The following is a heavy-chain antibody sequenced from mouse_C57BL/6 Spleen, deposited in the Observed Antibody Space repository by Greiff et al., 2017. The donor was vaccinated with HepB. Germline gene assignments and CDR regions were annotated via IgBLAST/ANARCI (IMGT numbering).Heavy chain of an antibody. CDR2: IYPRDGST. Sequence: VQRVESGPELVKPGASVKLSCKASGYTFTSYDINWVKQRPGQGLEWIGWIYPRDGSTKYNEKFKGKATLTVDTSYSTAYMELHSLTSEDSAVYFCAREVPDSSGLDFAYWGQGTLVTVSA. V-gene: IGHV1-85*01. CDR3: AREVPDSSGLDFAY. D-gene: IGHD3-2*02. J-gene: IGHJ3*01. CDR1: GYTFTSYD.